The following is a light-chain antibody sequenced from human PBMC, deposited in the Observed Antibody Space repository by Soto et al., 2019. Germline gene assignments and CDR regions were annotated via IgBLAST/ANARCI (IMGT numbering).Light chain of an antibody. J-gene: IGKJ5*01. V-gene: IGKV3-11*01. CDR2: DAS. Sequence: ETVLTQSPATLSLSPGERATLSCRASQSVSSYLAWYQQKPGQAPRLLIYDASNRATGIPARFSGSGTGTDFTLTISSLEPEDFAVYYCQQRPNWPPITFGQGTRLEMK. CDR3: QQRPNWPPIT. CDR1: QSVSSY.